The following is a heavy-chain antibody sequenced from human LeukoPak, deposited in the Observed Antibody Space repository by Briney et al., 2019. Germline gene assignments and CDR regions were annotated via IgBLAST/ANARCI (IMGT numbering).Heavy chain of an antibody. CDR3: AREGSSSWYNWFDP. J-gene: IGHJ5*02. Sequence: SGGSLRLSCVASGFIVSNYEMNWVRQAPGKGLEWISFIASDGSIEYADSVKGRFTISRDNAKNSLYLQMNSLRAEDTAVYYCAREGSSSWYNWFDPWGQGTLVTVSS. CDR1: GFIVSNYE. CDR2: IASDGSI. V-gene: IGHV3-48*03. D-gene: IGHD6-13*01.